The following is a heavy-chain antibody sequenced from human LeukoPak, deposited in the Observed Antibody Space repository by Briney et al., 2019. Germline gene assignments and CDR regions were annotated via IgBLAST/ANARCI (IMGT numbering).Heavy chain of an antibody. CDR2: ISGSGGST. CDR1: GFTFSSYA. D-gene: IGHD2-2*01. CDR3: AKEEISHFFVVPASRCFDF. V-gene: IGHV3-23*01. J-gene: IGHJ4*02. Sequence: GGSLRLSCAASGFTFSSYAMSWVRQAPGKGLEWVSAISGSGGSTYYADSVKGRFTISRDNSKNTLYLQMNSLRAEDTDVYYCAKEEISHFFVVPASRCFDFLGPGTLVTVSS.